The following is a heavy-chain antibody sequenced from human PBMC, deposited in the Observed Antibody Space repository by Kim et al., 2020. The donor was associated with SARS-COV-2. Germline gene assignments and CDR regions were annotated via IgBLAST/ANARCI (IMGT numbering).Heavy chain of an antibody. CDR3: ARVGLLWFGELSDDF. V-gene: IGHV3-11*06. J-gene: IGHJ4*02. D-gene: IGHD3-10*01. Sequence: SVKGRFTSARDNAKNSLYLQMNSLRAEDTAVYYCARVGLLWFGELSDDFWGQGTLVTVSS.